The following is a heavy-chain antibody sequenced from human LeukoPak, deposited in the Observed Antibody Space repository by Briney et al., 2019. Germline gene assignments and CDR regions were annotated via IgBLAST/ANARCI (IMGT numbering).Heavy chain of an antibody. D-gene: IGHD2-21*02. CDR1: GFTFSSYS. V-gene: IGHV3-48*01. J-gene: IGHJ5*02. Sequence: GGSLRLSCAASGFTFSSYSMNWVRQATGKGLEWVSYISSSSSTIYYADSVKGRFTISRDNAKNSLYLQMNSLRAEDTAVYYCARGDLVVTAIFPLSNWFDPWGQGTLVTVSS. CDR3: ARGDLVVTAIFPLSNWFDP. CDR2: ISSSSSTI.